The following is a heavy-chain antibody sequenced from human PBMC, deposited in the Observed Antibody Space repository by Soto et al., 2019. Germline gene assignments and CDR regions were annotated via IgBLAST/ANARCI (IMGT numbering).Heavy chain of an antibody. CDR2: ISSRSYTI. CDR3: AREISSSDNGRDV. CDR1: GFSFSTYS. V-gene: IGHV3-48*02. Sequence: EVQLVESGGGLVQPGGSLRLSCAASGFSFSTYSMNWVRQAPGKGLEWVSYISSRSYTIYYVDSVKGRFTISRDNAKNSLYRQMNSQTDEYKAANDCAREISSSDNGRDVEGQG. D-gene: IGHD6-6*01. J-gene: IGHJ6*02.